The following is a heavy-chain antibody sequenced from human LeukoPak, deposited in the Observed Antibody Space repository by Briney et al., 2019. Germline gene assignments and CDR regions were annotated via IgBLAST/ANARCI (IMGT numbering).Heavy chain of an antibody. J-gene: IGHJ3*02. CDR3: AGDHNDILTGGVFDI. D-gene: IGHD3-9*01. V-gene: IGHV3-20*04. CDR2: INWNGGST. CDR1: GFTFDDYG. Sequence: GGSLRLSCAASGFTFDDYGLSWVRQAPGRGLEWVFGINWNGGSTSYADSVKGRFTISRDNAKNSLYLEMNSLGAEDTALYYCAGDHNDILTGGVFDIWGQGTMVTVSS.